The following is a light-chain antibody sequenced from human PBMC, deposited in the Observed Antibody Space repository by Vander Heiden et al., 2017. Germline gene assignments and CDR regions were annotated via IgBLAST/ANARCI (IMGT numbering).Light chain of an antibody. J-gene: IGLJ3*02. CDR2: DTS. Sequence: QAVVPQEPSLTVSPGGSVTPTWGPCTVAVTSGHYPHCSQPKPAQAPRTLIYDTSYNHSWSPARFSGSLLGGKAALTLSGAQPEDEAEYYCLLSYSGARVFGGGTKLTVL. CDR3: LLSYSGARV. CDR1: TVAVTSGHY. V-gene: IGLV7-46*01.